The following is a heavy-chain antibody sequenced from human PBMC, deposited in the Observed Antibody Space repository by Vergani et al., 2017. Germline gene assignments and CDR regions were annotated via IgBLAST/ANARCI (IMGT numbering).Heavy chain of an antibody. V-gene: IGHV4-39*01. Sequence: QLQLQESGPGLVKPSATLSLTCSVSGASIRSSNYYWGWIRQPPGKGLEWIASIYYSGSTYYNPYLKSRVTISVDTSKNQFSRKLSSVTAADTAVYFCARHSTVEWLVKLGWIDPWGQGILVTVSS. CDR1: GASIRSSNYY. D-gene: IGHD6-19*01. CDR3: ARHSTVEWLVKLGWIDP. J-gene: IGHJ5*02. CDR2: IYYSGST.